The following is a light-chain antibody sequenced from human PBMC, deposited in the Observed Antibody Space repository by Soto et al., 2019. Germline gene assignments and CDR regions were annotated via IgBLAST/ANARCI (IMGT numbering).Light chain of an antibody. V-gene: IGKV3-20*01. Sequence: EIVLTQSPGTLSLSPGERATLSCRASQSISSSNLAWYQQKPGRAPRLLIYGASSRATGIPDRFSGDGSGTDFTLTISRLEPEDFAVYYCQHYGTEPDCERWAFGQGTKVE. CDR1: QSISSSN. J-gene: IGKJ1*01. CDR2: GAS. CDR3: QHYGTEPDCERWA.